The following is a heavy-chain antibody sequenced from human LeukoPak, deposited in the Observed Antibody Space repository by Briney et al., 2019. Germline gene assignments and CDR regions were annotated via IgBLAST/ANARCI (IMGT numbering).Heavy chain of an antibody. D-gene: IGHD6-19*01. CDR1: GYSISSGYY. J-gene: IGHJ4*02. V-gene: IGHV4-38-2*02. Sequence: SETLSLTCTVSGYSISSGYYWGWIRQPPGKGLEWIGSIYHSGSTYYNPSLKSRVTISVDTSENRFSLKLSSVTAADTAVYYCAGTSGWYESFDYWGQGTLVTVSS. CDR2: IYHSGST. CDR3: AGTSGWYESFDY.